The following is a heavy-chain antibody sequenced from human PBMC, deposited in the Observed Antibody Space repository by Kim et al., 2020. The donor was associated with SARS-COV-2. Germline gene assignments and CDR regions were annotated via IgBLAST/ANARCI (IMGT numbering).Heavy chain of an antibody. CDR3: ARGGGGFRDY. V-gene: IGHV3-64*01. D-gene: IGHD1-26*01. CDR2: INPNGGTT. J-gene: IGHJ4*02. Sequence: GGSLRLSCAASGFTFSSYGMGWVRQAPGTGLEYISSINPNGGTTYYANSVKGRFTISRDDSKKTLYVQMDSLTVEDMAVYYCARGGGGFRDYWCQGILVT. CDR1: GFTFSSYG.